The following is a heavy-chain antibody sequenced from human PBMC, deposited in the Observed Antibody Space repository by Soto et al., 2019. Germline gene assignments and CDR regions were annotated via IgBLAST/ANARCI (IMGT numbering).Heavy chain of an antibody. CDR2: IYYSGST. V-gene: IGHV4-59*08. Sequence: PSETLSLTCAVYGGSFSGYYWSWIRQPPGKGLEWIGYIYYSGSTNYNPSLKSRVTISVDTSKNQFSLKLSSVTAADTAVYYCARRYSSAFDIWGQGTMVTVSS. CDR1: GGSFSGYY. CDR3: ARRYSSAFDI. J-gene: IGHJ3*02. D-gene: IGHD6-13*01.